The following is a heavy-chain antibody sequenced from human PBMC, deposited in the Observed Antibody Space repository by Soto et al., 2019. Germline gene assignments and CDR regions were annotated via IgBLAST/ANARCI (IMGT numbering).Heavy chain of an antibody. Sequence: QVQLVESGGGVVQPGRSLRLSCAASGFTFSSYGMHWVRQAPGKGLEWVAVISYDGSNKYYADSVKGRFTISRDNSKNTRYLQMNSLRAEDTAVYYCARFGELLSGDYWGQGTLVTVSS. CDR2: ISYDGSNK. CDR3: ARFGELLSGDY. J-gene: IGHJ4*02. D-gene: IGHD3-10*01. V-gene: IGHV3-30*03. CDR1: GFTFSSYG.